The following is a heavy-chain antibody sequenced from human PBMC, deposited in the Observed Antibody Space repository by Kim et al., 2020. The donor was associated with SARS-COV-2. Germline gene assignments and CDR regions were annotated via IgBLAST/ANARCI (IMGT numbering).Heavy chain of an antibody. J-gene: IGHJ5*02. CDR2: T. CDR3: ARDGDAYGDFVS. V-gene: IGHV1-18*01. Sequence: TEYAQKFQGRVTMTADKSTTTAYMELRNLKADDTAVYYCARDGDAYGDFVSWGQGTLITVSS. D-gene: IGHD4-17*01.